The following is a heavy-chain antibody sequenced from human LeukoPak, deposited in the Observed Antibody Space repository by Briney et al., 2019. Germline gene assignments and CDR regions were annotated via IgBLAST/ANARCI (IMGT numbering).Heavy chain of an antibody. J-gene: IGHJ6*03. V-gene: IGHV1-2*02. CDR1: GYTFTGYY. D-gene: IGHD6-13*01. CDR2: INPNSGGT. Sequence: ASVKVSCKASGYTFTGYYMHWVRQAPGQGLEWMGWINPNSGGTNYAQKFQGRVTMTRDTSISTAYMELSRLRSDDTAVYYCARDRGYSSSWTQIYYYYYYMDVWGKGTTVTISS. CDR3: ARDRGYSSSWTQIYYYYYYMDV.